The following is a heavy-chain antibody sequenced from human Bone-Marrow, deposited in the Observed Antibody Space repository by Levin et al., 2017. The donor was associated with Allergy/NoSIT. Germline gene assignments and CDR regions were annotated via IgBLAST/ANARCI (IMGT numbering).Heavy chain of an antibody. D-gene: IGHD1-1*01. CDR2: IDTADDT. Sequence: ETLSLTCAASGFTFSDYDMHWVRQATGKGLEWVSAIDTADDTYYPGSVKGRFTISRDNAKNSLYLQMNSLRAGDTAVYYCARAGTENWFFDLWGRGTLVTVSS. J-gene: IGHJ2*01. CDR1: GFTFSDYD. CDR3: ARAGTENWFFDL. V-gene: IGHV3-13*04.